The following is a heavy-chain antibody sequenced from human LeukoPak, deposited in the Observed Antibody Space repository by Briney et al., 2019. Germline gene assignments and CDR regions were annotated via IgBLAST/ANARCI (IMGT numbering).Heavy chain of an antibody. Sequence: SVKVSCKASGFTFTSSAVQWVRQARGQRLEWIGWIVVGSGNTNYAQKFQERVTITRDMSTSTAYMELSSLRSEDTAVYYCAARSFRNDEAFDIWGQGTMVTVSS. CDR3: AARSFRNDEAFDI. D-gene: IGHD1-1*01. CDR1: GFTFTSSA. V-gene: IGHV1-58*01. CDR2: IVVGSGNT. J-gene: IGHJ3*02.